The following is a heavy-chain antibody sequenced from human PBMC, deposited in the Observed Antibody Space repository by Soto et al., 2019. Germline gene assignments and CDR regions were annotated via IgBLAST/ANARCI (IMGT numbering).Heavy chain of an antibody. CDR2: ISGSGGST. V-gene: IGHV3-23*01. Sequence: EVQLLDSGGGLVQPGGSLRLSCAASGFTFSSYAMSWVRQAPGKGLEWVSGISGSGGSTYYADSVKGRFTISRDNSKKRLYLQMNSLRAEDTAVYYCAKRSLLVGVTAGESFFDYWGQGTLVTVSS. CDR3: AKRSLLVGVTAGESFFDY. J-gene: IGHJ4*02. CDR1: GFTFSSYA. D-gene: IGHD2-21*02.